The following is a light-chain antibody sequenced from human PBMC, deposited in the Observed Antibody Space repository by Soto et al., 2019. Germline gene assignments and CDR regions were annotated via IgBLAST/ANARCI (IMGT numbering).Light chain of an antibody. V-gene: IGLV2-14*01. Sequence: ALTQPASVSGSPGQSITISCTGTSSDVGGYNYVSWYQQHPGKAPKLMIYEVSNRPSGVSNRVSGSKSGNTASLTISGLQAEDEADYYCSSYTSSSTPDVFGTGTKVTVL. J-gene: IGLJ1*01. CDR1: SSDVGGYNY. CDR3: SSYTSSSTPDV. CDR2: EVS.